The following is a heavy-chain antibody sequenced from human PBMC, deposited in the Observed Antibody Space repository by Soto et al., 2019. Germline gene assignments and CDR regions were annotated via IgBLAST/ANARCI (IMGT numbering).Heavy chain of an antibody. D-gene: IGHD4-17*01. CDR3: ARVKWDYGNWFDS. V-gene: IGHV3-74*01. CDR2: INSDGSST. Sequence: PGGSLKLSCAASGFTFGSYWMHWVRQAPGKGLVWVSRINSDGSSTSYADSVKGRFTISRDNAKNTLYLQMNSLRAEDTAVYYCARVKWDYGNWFDSWGQGTLVTGSS. J-gene: IGHJ5*01. CDR1: GFTFGSYW.